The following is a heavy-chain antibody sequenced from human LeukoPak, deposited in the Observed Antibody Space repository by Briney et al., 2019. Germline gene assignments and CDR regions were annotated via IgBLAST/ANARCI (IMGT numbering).Heavy chain of an antibody. Sequence: SETLSLTCTVSGGSISSSTYYWGRIRQPPGKGLELIGSKYYSGNSYYNPSLKSRVSISVDTSKNQFSLKLSSVTAADTAVYYCARLYYYYGLDVWGQGTTVTVSS. V-gene: IGHV4-39*01. CDR1: GGSISSSTYY. CDR3: ARLYYYYGLDV. J-gene: IGHJ6*02. CDR2: KYYSGNS.